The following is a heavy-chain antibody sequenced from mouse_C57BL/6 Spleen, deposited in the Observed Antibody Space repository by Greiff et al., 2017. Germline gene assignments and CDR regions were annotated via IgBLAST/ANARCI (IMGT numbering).Heavy chain of an antibody. V-gene: IGHV14-2*01. CDR1: GFNIKDYY. CDR2: IDPEDGET. D-gene: IGHD1-1*01. Sequence: VTLKESGAELVKPGASVKLSCTASGFNIKDYYMHWVQQRTEQGLEWIGRIDPEDGETKYAPKFQGKATITADTSSNTAYLQLSSLTSEDTAVYYRSRCSIATVVATPAYWGQGTLVTVSA. CDR3: SRCSIATVVATPAY. J-gene: IGHJ3*01.